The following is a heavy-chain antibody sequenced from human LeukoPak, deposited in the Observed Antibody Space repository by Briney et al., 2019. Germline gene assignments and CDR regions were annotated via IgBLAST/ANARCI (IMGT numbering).Heavy chain of an antibody. J-gene: IGHJ2*01. CDR1: GFTFSSYA. CDR2: FSGTGGST. CDR3: AKEVEWYFDL. Sequence: GGSLRLSCAASGFTFSSYAMSWVRQAPGKGLEWVSGFSGTGGSTYYADSVKGRFTISRDNSKNTLYLQMNNLRADDTAVYYCAKEVEWYFDLWGRGALVTVSS. V-gene: IGHV3-23*01.